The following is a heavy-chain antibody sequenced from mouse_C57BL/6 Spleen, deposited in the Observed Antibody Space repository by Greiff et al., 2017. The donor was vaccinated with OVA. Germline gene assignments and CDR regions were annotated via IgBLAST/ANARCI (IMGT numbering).Heavy chain of an antibody. D-gene: IGHD1-1*01. CDR1: GYTFTSYW. V-gene: IGHV1-55*01. CDR2: IYPGSGST. J-gene: IGHJ1*03. CDR3: ARGHYYGISYWYFDV. Sequence: QVQLQQPGAELVKPGASVKMSCKASGYTFTSYWINWVKQRPGQGLEWIGDIYPGSGSTNYNEKFKSKATLTVDTSSSTAYMQLSSLTSEDSSFYYCARGHYYGISYWYFDVWGTGTTVTVSS.